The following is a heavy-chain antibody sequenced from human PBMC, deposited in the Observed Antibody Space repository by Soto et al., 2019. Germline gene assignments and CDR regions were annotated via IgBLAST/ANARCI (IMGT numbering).Heavy chain of an antibody. CDR3: VRDRSITVSLAGMKV. Sequence: SETFSITFTVSGGSINSCDYYWSWIRQSPVKVLEWIGYIYYSGSTDYNPSLKSRVTISLDTSKNQFSLKLRSVTAADTAVYNCVRDRSITVSLAGMKVWGQGTTDIVSS. V-gene: IGHV4-30-4*01. CDR2: IYYSGST. J-gene: IGHJ6*02. CDR1: GGSINSCDYY. D-gene: IGHD1-20*01.